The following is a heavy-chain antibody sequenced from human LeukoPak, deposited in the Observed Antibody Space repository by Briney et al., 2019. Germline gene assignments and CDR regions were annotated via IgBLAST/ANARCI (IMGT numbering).Heavy chain of an antibody. D-gene: IGHD6-13*01. CDR3: ARAVGIAAAGTNALDI. J-gene: IGHJ3*02. V-gene: IGHV3-64*01. Sequence: PGGSLRLSCAASGFTFSSYAMHWVRQAPGKGLEYVSAISSNGGSTYYANSVKGRFTISRDNSKNTLYLQMGSLRAEDMAVYYCARAVGIAAAGTNALDIWGQGTMVTVSS. CDR1: GFTFSSYA. CDR2: ISSNGGST.